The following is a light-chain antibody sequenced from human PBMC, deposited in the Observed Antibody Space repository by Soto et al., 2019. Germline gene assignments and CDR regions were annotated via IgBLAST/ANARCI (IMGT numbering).Light chain of an antibody. V-gene: IGKV3-15*01. CDR2: GAS. CDR1: QSVSSN. Sequence: VLTQSPGSLSLSTGERATLSSSSSQSVSSNLSWYQQKPGQAPSLLIYGASTRATGIPARFSGSGSGTEFTLTISSLKPEDFAVYYCQQYNNWPPWAFGQGTKVDIK. CDR3: QQYNNWPPWA. J-gene: IGKJ1*01.